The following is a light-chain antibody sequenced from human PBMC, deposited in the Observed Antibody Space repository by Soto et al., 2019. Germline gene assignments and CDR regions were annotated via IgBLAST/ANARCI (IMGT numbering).Light chain of an antibody. J-gene: IGLJ2*01. CDR2: EVT. V-gene: IGLV2-8*01. Sequence: QSALTQPPSASGSLGQSVTISCTGTSSDVGGYNYVSWHQQHPGKAPKVMIYEVTKRPPGVPDRFSGSGLQAEDEADYYCSSFAGGGNPVLLGGGTKVTVL. CDR1: SSDVGGYNY. CDR3: SSFAGGGNPVL.